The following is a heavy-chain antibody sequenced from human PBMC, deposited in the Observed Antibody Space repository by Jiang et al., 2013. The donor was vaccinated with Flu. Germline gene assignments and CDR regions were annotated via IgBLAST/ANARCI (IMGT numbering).Heavy chain of an antibody. V-gene: IGHV2-5*02. CDR1: GFSLSTSGVG. J-gene: IGHJ3*02. CDR3: AHALKGQAAFDI. Sequence: KPTQTLTLTCTFSGFSLSTSGVGVGWIRQPPGKALEWLALIYWDDDKRYSPSLKSRLTITKDTSKNQVVLTMTNMDPVDTATYYCAHALKGQAAFDIWGQGTMVTVSS. CDR2: IYWDDDK.